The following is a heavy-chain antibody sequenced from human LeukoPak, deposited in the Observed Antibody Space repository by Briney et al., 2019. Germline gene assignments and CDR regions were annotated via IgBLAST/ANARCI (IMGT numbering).Heavy chain of an antibody. J-gene: IGHJ4*02. CDR1: GFSFSNHG. CDR2: IWDDGNNK. Sequence: GGSLRLSCAASGFSFSNHGMHWVRQAPGKRLEWVAVIWDDGNNKRYANSVNGRFTISRDNAKNSLYLQMNSLRAEDTAVYYCARDPTVSDYWGQGTLVTVSS. D-gene: IGHD1-14*01. CDR3: ARDPTVSDY. V-gene: IGHV3-33*01.